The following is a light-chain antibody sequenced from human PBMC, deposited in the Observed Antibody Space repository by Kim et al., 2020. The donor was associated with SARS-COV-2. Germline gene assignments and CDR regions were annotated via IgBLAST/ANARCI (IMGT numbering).Light chain of an antibody. J-gene: IGLJ2*01. Sequence: QLALTQSPSASASLGASVKLTCTLSSGHITYSIAWHQHRPEKGPRYLMKLNSDGSHTKGDGIPDRFSGSSSGAERYLTISSLQSEDEADYYCQTWDTGMVFGGGTQLTVL. V-gene: IGLV4-69*01. CDR3: QTWDTGMV. CDR1: SGHITYS. CDR2: LNSDGSH.